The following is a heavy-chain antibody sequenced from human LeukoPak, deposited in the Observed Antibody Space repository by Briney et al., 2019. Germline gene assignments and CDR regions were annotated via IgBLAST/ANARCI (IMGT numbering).Heavy chain of an antibody. CDR2: ISSSNNFI. CDR1: GFTFSTYS. V-gene: IGHV3-21*01. CDR3: ARNYYGSGSYYNPLGY. D-gene: IGHD3-10*01. Sequence: GGSLRLSCAASGFTFSTYSMIWVRQVPGKGLEWVSSISSSNNFIYYADSVKGRFTISRDNAKNSLYLQMNSLRAEDTAVYYCARNYYGSGSYYNPLGYWGQGTLVTVSS. J-gene: IGHJ4*02.